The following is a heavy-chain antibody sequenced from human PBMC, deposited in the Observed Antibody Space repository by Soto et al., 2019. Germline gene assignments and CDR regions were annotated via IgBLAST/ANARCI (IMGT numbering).Heavy chain of an antibody. Sequence: QVQLVESGGGVVQPGRSLRLSCAASGFTFSSYGMHWVRQAPGKGLEWVAVISYDGSNKYYADSVKGRVTISRDNSKNKGYLQVNSLRAEDTAVYYCATGWGELLRGSAFDIWGQGTMVTVSS. V-gene: IGHV3-30*03. D-gene: IGHD1-26*01. J-gene: IGHJ3*02. CDR2: ISYDGSNK. CDR3: ATGWGELLRGSAFDI. CDR1: GFTFSSYG.